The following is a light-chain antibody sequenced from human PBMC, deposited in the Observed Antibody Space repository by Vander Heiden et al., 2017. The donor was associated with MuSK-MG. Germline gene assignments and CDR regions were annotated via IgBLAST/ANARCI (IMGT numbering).Light chain of an antibody. V-gene: IGLV2-14*01. CDR3: SSYTSSSTLV. J-gene: IGLJ1*01. Sequence: QSALTQPASVSGSPGQAITISCTGTSSDVGGYHYVSWYQQHPGKSPRLMIYDVSNRPSGVSNRFSGSKSGTTASLTISGLQAEDEADYYCSSYTSSSTLVFGTGTKVTVL. CDR1: SSDVGGYHY. CDR2: DVS.